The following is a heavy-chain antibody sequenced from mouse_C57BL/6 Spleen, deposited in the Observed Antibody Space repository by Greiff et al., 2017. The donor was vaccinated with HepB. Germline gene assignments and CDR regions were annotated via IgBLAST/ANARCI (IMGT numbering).Heavy chain of an antibody. Sequence: VQLQQPGAELVKPGASVKLSCKASGYTFTSYWMQWVKQRPGQGLEWIGEIDPSDSYTNYNQKFKGKATLTVDTSSSTAYMQLSSLTSEDSAVYYCARRGYYGSSFLYYFDYWGQGTTLTVSS. CDR2: IDPSDSYT. CDR3: ARRGYYGSSFLYYFDY. J-gene: IGHJ2*01. V-gene: IGHV1-50*01. D-gene: IGHD1-1*01. CDR1: GYTFTSYW.